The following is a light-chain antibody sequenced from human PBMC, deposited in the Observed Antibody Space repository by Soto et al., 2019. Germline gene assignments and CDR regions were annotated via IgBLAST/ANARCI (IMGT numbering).Light chain of an antibody. V-gene: IGKV3-15*01. CDR1: QNVSSN. Sequence: EIVMTQSPATLSVSPGERATLSCRASQNVSSNLAWYQQKPGQAPRLLIYGASTRATGIPARFSGSGSGTEFTLTISSLQSEDFAVYYCQQYNNWLITFGQGTRLEI. J-gene: IGKJ5*01. CDR3: QQYNNWLIT. CDR2: GAS.